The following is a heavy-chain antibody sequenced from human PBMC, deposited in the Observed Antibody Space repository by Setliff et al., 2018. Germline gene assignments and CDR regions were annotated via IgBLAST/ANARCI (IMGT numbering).Heavy chain of an antibody. CDR2: IYPGDSHNI. D-gene: IGHD3-10*01. V-gene: IGHV5-51*01. CDR1: GYSFSISW. CDR3: ARSLYYYGSGSYYNEGGDAFDI. J-gene: IGHJ3*02. Sequence: GESLKISCKDSGYSFSISWIGWVRQMPGKGLDWMGIIYPGDSHNIRYSPSFQGQVTISADKSISTAYLQWSSLKASDTAIYYCARSLYYYGSGSYYNEGGDAFDIWGQGTMVTVSS.